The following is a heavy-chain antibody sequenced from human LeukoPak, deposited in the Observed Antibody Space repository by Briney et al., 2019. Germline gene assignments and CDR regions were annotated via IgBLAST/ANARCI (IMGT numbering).Heavy chain of an antibody. CDR1: GFTFSTYA. V-gene: IGHV3-23*01. CDR2: ISGSGGRT. D-gene: IGHD3-22*01. J-gene: IGHJ5*02. CDR3: AKGPYYYDSSGYSRRWFDP. Sequence: GGSLRLSCAASGFTFSTYAMTWVRQAPGKGLEWVSAISGSGGRTYYADSVKGRFTISRDNSKNTLYLQMNSLRAEDTAVYYCAKGPYYYDSSGYSRRWFDPWGQGTLVTVS.